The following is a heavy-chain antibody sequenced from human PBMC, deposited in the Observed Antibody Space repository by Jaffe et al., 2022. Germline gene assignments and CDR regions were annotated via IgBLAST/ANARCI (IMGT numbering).Heavy chain of an antibody. Sequence: QVQLVQSGAEVKKPGASVKVSCKASGYTFTSYDINWVRQATGQGLEWMGWMNPNSGNTGYAQKFQGRVTMTRNTSISTAYMELSSLRSEDTAVYYCARGTTIFGVVTDPDYYYYYMDVWGKGTTVTVSS. CDR2: MNPNSGNT. CDR3: ARGTTIFGVVTDPDYYYYYMDV. D-gene: IGHD3-3*01. J-gene: IGHJ6*03. V-gene: IGHV1-8*01. CDR1: GYTFTSYD.